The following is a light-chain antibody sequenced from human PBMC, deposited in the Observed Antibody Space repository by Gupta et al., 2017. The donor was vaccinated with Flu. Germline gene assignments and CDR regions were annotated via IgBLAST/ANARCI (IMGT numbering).Light chain of an antibody. Sequence: PSLLSASVGDSVTSTCLASHGISNYLNWYQQKPGKAPKLLIYAASSWQSGVPSRFSGSGSGTDFTLTISRLQPEDFAAYYCQQSNSTPFTFGRGTKVEIK. V-gene: IGKV1-39*01. CDR1: HGISNY. CDR3: QQSNSTPFT. J-gene: IGKJ4*01. CDR2: AAS.